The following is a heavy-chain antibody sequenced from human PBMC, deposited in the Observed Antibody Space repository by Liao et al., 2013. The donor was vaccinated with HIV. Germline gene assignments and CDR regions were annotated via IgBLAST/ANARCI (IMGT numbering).Heavy chain of an antibody. CDR2: IYYSGST. Sequence: QLQLQESGPGLVKPSETLSLTCTVSGGSISSSSYYWGWIRQPPGKGLEWIGSIYYSGSTYYNPSLKSRVTISVDTSKNQFSLKLSSVTAADTAVYYCARDAVAGSFYWYFDLWGRGTLVTVSS. D-gene: IGHD6-19*01. V-gene: IGHV4-39*07. CDR1: GGSISSSSYY. J-gene: IGHJ2*01. CDR3: ARDAVAGSFYWYFDL.